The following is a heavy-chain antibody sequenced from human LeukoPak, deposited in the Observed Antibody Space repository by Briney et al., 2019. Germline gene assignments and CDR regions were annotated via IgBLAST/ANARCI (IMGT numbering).Heavy chain of an antibody. D-gene: IGHD4-17*01. V-gene: IGHV1-18*04. J-gene: IGHJ4*02. CDR1: GYTFAGYY. Sequence: GASVKVSCKASGYTFAGYYVHWVRQAPGQGLEWMGWISAYNGNTNYAQKLQGRVTMTTDTSTSTAYMELRSLRSDDTAVYYCARGGPRFTRVTTRPFDYWGQGTLVTVSS. CDR3: ARGGPRFTRVTTRPFDY. CDR2: ISAYNGNT.